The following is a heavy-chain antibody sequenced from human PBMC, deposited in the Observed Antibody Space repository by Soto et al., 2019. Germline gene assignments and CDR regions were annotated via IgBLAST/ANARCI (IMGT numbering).Heavy chain of an antibody. CDR1: GFTFSSYA. J-gene: IGHJ4*02. Sequence: GGSLRLSCAASGFTFSSYAMSWVRQAPGKGLEWVSAMSGSGGSTYYADSVKGRFTISRDNSKNTLFLQMNSLTAEDTAVYYSANSGYSYPYYSDYWGQGTLVTVSS. V-gene: IGHV3-23*01. CDR2: MSGSGGST. D-gene: IGHD5-18*01. CDR3: ANSGYSYPYYSDY.